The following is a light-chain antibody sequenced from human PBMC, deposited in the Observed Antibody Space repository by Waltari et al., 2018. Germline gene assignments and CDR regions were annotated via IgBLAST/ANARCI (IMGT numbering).Light chain of an antibody. CDR2: AAS. V-gene: IGKV1-39*01. J-gene: IGKJ3*01. Sequence: DIQMTQSPSSLSASVGDRVTITCRASQSISNYLNWYQHKPGTAPKLLIYAASSLQSGVQSRFSGSGSGTDFTLTINSLQPEDFATYSCQQSYRPPFTFGPGTELDVK. CDR1: QSISNY. CDR3: QQSYRPPFT.